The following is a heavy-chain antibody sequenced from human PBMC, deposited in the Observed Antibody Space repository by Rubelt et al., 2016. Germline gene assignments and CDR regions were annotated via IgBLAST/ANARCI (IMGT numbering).Heavy chain of an antibody. V-gene: IGHV1-24*01. CDR2: FDPGDGET. J-gene: IGHJ4*02. CDR1: GYTFTSYG. D-gene: IGHD3-10*01. CDR3: ATRSLWFGEIDRYFDY. Sequence: QVQLVQSGAEVKKPGASVKVSCKASGYTFTSYGISWVRQAPGQGLQWMGGFDPGDGETIYAQKFQGRVTMTEDTSTDTAYMELSSLRSEDTAVYYCATRSLWFGEIDRYFDYWGQGTLVTVSS.